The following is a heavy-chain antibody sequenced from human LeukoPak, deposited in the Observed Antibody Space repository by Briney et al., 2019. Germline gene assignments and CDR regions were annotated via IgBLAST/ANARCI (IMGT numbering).Heavy chain of an antibody. Sequence: GASVKVSCKASGYTFTSYDINWVRQATGQGLEWMGWMNPNSGNTGYAQKFQGRVTMTRNTSISTAYMELSSLRSEDTAVYYCARGGAYSELDYYYGMDAWGQGTTVTVSS. D-gene: IGHD2-21*01. V-gene: IGHV1-8*01. CDR1: GYTFTSYD. CDR2: MNPNSGNT. CDR3: ARGGAYSELDYYYGMDA. J-gene: IGHJ6*02.